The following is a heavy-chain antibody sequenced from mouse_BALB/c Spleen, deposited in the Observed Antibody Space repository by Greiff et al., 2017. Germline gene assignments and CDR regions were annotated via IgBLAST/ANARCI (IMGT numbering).Heavy chain of an antibody. J-gene: IGHJ4*01. CDR3: ARSGYYGYAMDY. CDR2: ISSGSSTI. Sequence: EVQGVESGGGLVQPGGSRKLSCAASGFTFSSFGMHWVRQAPEKGLEWVAYISSGSSTIYYADTVKGRFTISRDNPKNTLFLQMTSLRSEDTAMYYCARSGYYGYAMDYWGQGTSVTVSS. D-gene: IGHD1-1*01. V-gene: IGHV5-17*02. CDR1: GFTFSSFG.